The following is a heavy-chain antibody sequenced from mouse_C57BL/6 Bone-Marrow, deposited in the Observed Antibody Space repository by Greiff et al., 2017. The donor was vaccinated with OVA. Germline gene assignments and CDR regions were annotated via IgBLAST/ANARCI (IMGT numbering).Heavy chain of an antibody. J-gene: IGHJ3*01. CDR3: ARRSYGNSAWFAY. V-gene: IGHV5-6*02. Sequence: EVKLMESGGDLVKPGGSLKLSCAASGFTFSSYGMSWVRQTPDKRLEWVATISSGGSYTDYPDSVKGRFTISRDNAKNTLYLQMSSLKSEDTAMYYCARRSYGNSAWFAYWGQGTLVTVSA. CDR1: GFTFSSYG. D-gene: IGHD2-1*01. CDR2: ISSGGSYT.